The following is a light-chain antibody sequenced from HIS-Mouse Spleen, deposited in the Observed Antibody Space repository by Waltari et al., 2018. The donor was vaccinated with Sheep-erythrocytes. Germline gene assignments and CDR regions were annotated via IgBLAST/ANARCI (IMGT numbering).Light chain of an antibody. J-gene: IGLJ1*01. CDR1: RRHFGGYNF. CDR3: CSYAGSYNHV. V-gene: IGLV2-11*01. Sequence: QSALTQPRSVSGSPGQSVTISCTGPRRHFGGYNFVSWYQQYPGKAPKLMIYDVSKRPSGVPDRFSGSKSGNTASLTISGLQAEDEADYYCCSYAGSYNHVFATGTKVTVL. CDR2: DVS.